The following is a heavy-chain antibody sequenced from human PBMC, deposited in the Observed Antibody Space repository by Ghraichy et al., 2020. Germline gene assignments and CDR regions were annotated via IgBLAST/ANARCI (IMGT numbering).Heavy chain of an antibody. CDR1: GFTFDDYG. CDR3: ARGGYFDWLPNWFDP. Sequence: GGSLRLSCAASGFTFDDYGMSWVRQAPGKGLEWVSGINWNGGSTGYADSVKGRFTISRDNAKNSLYLQMNSLRAEDTALYYCARGGYFDWLPNWFDPWGQGTLVTVSS. J-gene: IGHJ5*02. D-gene: IGHD3-9*01. CDR2: INWNGGST. V-gene: IGHV3-20*04.